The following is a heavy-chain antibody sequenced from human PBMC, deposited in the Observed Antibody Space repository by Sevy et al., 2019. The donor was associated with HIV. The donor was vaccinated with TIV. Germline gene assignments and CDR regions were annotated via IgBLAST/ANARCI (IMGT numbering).Heavy chain of an antibody. V-gene: IGHV3-74*01. J-gene: IGHJ3*02. CDR2: INSDGSST. Sequence: GESLKISCAASGFTFSSYWMHWVRQAPGKGLVWVSRINSDGSSTLYADSVKGRFTISRDNAKNTRYLQMNSLRADDTAVYYCARRTLGGWELLGSFDIWGQGTMVTVSS. CDR1: GFTFSSYW. D-gene: IGHD2-15*01. CDR3: ARRTLGGWELLGSFDI.